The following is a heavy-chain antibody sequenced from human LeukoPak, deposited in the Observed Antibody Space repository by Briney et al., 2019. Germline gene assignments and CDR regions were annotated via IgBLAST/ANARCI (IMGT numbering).Heavy chain of an antibody. CDR1: GFTFSSYA. J-gene: IGHJ4*02. D-gene: IGHD5-24*01. CDR2: ISYDGSNK. Sequence: PGGSLRLSCAASGFTFSSYAMHWVRQAPGKGLEWVAVISYDGSNKYYADSVKGRFTISRDNSKNTLYLQMNSLRAEDTAVYYCARSRGGWLQQIDYWGQGTLVTVSS. V-gene: IGHV3-30*04. CDR3: ARSRGGWLQQIDY.